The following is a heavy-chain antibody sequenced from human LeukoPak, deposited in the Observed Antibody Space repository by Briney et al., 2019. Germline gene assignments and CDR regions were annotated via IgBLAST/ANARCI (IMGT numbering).Heavy chain of an antibody. CDR3: ARLRVRDTAMVTTDY. D-gene: IGHD5-18*01. CDR1: GDSISSGDYY. V-gene: IGHV4-61*02. CDR2: ISSSGST. J-gene: IGHJ4*02. Sequence: SETLSLTCTVSGDSISSGDYYWSWIRQPAGKGLEWIGRISSSGSTNYNPSLKSRVTISVDTSKNQFSLKLSSVTAADTAVYYCARLRVRDTAMVTTDYWGQGTLVTVSS.